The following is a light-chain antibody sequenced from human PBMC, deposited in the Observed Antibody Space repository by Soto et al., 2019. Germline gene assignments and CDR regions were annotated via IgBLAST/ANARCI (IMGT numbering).Light chain of an antibody. CDR1: QTINNW. CDR3: QQYDRIPYT. Sequence: DIQMTQSPSTLSASVGDRLTSTCRSSQTINNWLAWYQQKPGKAPRPLIYKASNLESGVPSRFSGSGSGTEFTLTISSLQPDDFATYYCQQYDRIPYTFGQGTKLDI. J-gene: IGKJ2*01. CDR2: KAS. V-gene: IGKV1-5*03.